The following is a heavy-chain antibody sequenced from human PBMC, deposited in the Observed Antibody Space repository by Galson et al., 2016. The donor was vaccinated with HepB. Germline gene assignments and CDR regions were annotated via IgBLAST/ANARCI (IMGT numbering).Heavy chain of an antibody. Sequence: SLRLSCAASGFTFSSYYMNWVRQAPGKGLEWVSSISSSSSYISYEDSVKGRFTISRDNAKKSLFLQMNSLRAEDTAVYFCARKEYSGYDWYFDLWGRGTLVTVSS. D-gene: IGHD5-12*01. J-gene: IGHJ2*01. V-gene: IGHV3-21*01. CDR3: ARKEYSGYDWYFDL. CDR2: ISSSSSYI. CDR1: GFTFSSYY.